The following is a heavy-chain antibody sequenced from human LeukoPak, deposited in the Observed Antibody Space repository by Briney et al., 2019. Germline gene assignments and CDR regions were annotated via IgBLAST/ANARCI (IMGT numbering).Heavy chain of an antibody. CDR3: AGLSDDSGGPSPLAFDV. CDR2: IFRTGNI. J-gene: IGHJ3*01. D-gene: IGHD3-22*01. Sequence: GGSLRLSCAASGFTVSATYIGWVRQAPGKGLDWVSVIFRTGNIFYADSVRGRFSISRDNSKNTLSLQMSSLRAEDTAIYFCAGLSDDSGGPSPLAFDVWGQGTMVTVAS. V-gene: IGHV3-66*04. CDR1: GFTVSATY.